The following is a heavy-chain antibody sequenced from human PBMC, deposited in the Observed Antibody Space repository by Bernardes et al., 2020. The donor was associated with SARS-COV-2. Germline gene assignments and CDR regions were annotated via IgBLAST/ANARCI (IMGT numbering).Heavy chain of an antibody. CDR1: GFTFSSYA. CDR3: ASPGGFDAFDI. Sequence: GGSLRLSCAASGFTFSSYAMHWVRQAPGKGLEWVAVISYDGSNKYYADSVKGRFTISRDNSKNTLYLQMNSLRAEDTAVYYCASPGGFDAFDIWGQGTMVTVSS. V-gene: IGHV3-30*01. CDR2: ISYDGSNK. D-gene: IGHD3-16*01. J-gene: IGHJ3*02.